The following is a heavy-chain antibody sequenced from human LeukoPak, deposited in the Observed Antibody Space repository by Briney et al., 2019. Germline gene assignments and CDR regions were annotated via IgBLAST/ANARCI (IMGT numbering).Heavy chain of an antibody. V-gene: IGHV4-59*08. CDR2: IYYSGST. Sequence: SETLSLTRVVSGGSTSIYYTSWIRQPPGKGLEWIGYIYYSGSTNYNPSLKSRVTISVDTSKNQYSLKLSSVTAADTAVYYCARGGYYYDSSGYYYRAFDIWGQGTMVTVSS. CDR3: ARGGYYYDSSGYYYRAFDI. D-gene: IGHD3-22*01. CDR1: GGSTSIYY. J-gene: IGHJ3*02.